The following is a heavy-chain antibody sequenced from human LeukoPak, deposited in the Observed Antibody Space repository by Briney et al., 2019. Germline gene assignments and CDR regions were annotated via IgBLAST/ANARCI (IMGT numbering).Heavy chain of an antibody. J-gene: IGHJ4*02. CDR2: MNPNSGNT. V-gene: IGHV1-8*01. Sequence: ASVKVPCKASGYTFTSYDINWVRQATGQGLEWMGWMNPNSGNTGYAQKFQGRVTMTRNTSISTAYMELSSLRSEDTAVYYCARFSKRLTTVTDWGQGTLVTVSS. CDR1: GYTFTSYD. CDR3: ARFSKRLTTVTD. D-gene: IGHD4-17*01.